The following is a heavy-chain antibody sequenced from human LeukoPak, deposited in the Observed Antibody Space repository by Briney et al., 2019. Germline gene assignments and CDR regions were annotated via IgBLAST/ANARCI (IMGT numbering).Heavy chain of an antibody. CDR2: ISAYNGNT. D-gene: IGHD3-9*01. J-gene: IGHJ4*02. CDR3: AREGVPAYYDILTGYYFDY. CDR1: GYTFTSYG. V-gene: IGHV1-18*01. Sequence: GASVKVSCKASGYTFTSYGISWVRQAPGQGLEWMGWISAYNGNTNYAQKLQGRVTMTTDTSTSTAYMELRSLRSDDTAVYYCAREGVPAYYDILTGYYFDYWGQGTLVTVSS.